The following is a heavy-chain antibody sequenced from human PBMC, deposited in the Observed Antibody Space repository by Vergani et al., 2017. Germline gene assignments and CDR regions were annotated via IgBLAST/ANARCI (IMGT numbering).Heavy chain of an antibody. V-gene: IGHV4-59*01. D-gene: IGHD1-26*01. J-gene: IGHJ6*02. CDR3: ASARAPLPPDYYDGGMDV. Sequence: QVQLQESGPGLVTPSETLSIPCTVSGGSISSYYWSWIRPPPGKGLEWIGYIYYSGSTNYNPSLKSRVTMSVDTSKNQFSLKLSSVTAADTAVDYCASARAPLPPDYYDGGMDVWGGGP. CDR1: GGSISSYY. CDR2: IYYSGST.